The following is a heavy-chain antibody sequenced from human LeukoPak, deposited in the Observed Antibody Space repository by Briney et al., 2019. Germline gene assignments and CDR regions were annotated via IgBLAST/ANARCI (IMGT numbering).Heavy chain of an antibody. V-gene: IGHV3-7*03. J-gene: IGHJ4*02. Sequence: GESLRLSCAASGFTFSSSWMGWVRQAPGKGLQWVANIKQDGSQKYYVDSVKGRFTISRDNTKNSLYLQMDSLRAEDTAVYYCAKGIVGATRKINFFDYWRQGTLVTVSS. CDR1: GFTFSSSW. D-gene: IGHD1-26*01. CDR3: AKGIVGATRKINFFDY. CDR2: IKQDGSQK.